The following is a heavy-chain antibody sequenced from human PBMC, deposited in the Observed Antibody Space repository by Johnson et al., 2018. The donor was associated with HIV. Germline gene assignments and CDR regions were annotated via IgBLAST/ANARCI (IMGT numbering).Heavy chain of an antibody. V-gene: IGHV3-66*01. CDR1: GFTFDYYA. D-gene: IGHD5-24*01. CDR2: IYSGGST. CDR3: ARGCRDGYTCDVFDV. J-gene: IGHJ3*01. Sequence: VQLVESGGGLVQPGRSLRLSCVASGFTFDYYAMHWVRQGPGKGLEWVSVIYSGGSTYYADSVKGRFTISRDNSKNTLYLQMNSLRAEDTAVYFCARGCRDGYTCDVFDVWGQGTRVTVSS.